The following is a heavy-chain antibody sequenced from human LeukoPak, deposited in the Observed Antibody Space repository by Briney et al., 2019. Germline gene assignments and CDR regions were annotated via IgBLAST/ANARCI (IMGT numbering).Heavy chain of an antibody. CDR1: GGSITTSSYY. CDR3: AKEVKGYNYGFGIDY. J-gene: IGHJ4*02. V-gene: IGHV4-39*07. Sequence: PSETLSLTCTVSGGSITTSSYYWGWVRQPPGKGLEWIGRIYYSGSTYYNPSLKSRVTISVDTSKNQFSLKLSSVTAADTAVYYCAKEVKGYNYGFGIDYWGQGTLVAVSS. CDR2: IYYSGST. D-gene: IGHD5-18*01.